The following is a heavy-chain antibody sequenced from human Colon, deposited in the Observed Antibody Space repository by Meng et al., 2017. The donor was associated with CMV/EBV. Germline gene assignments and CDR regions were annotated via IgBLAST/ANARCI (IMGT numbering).Heavy chain of an antibody. Sequence: TFSLSWMHWVRQAPGQGLVWVSRINGDGSIFNYADSVRGRFTISRDNVENTLFLQMNSLRADDTAVYYCARDFFNGAYSSPGDDFDYWGLGTLVTVSS. V-gene: IGHV3-74*01. CDR2: INGDGSIF. J-gene: IGHJ4*02. CDR3: ARDFFNGAYSSPGDDFDY. D-gene: IGHD5-18*01. CDR1: TFSLSW.